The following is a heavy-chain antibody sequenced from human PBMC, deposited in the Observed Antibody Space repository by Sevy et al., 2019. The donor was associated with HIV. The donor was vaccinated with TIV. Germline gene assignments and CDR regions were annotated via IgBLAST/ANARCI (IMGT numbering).Heavy chain of an antibody. V-gene: IGHV4-31*03. CDR1: GGSISSGGYY. CDR3: ARHDNWGRGYDY. CDR2: IYYSGST. D-gene: IGHD7-27*01. J-gene: IGHJ4*02. Sequence: SETLSLTCTVSGGSISSGGYYWSWIRQHPGKGLEWIGYIYYSGSTYYNPSLKSRVTISVDTSKNQFSLKLSPVTAADTVVYYCARHDNWGRGYDYWGQGTLVTVSS.